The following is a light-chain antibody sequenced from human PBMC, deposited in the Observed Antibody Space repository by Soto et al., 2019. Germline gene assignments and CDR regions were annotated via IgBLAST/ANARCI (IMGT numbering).Light chain of an antibody. J-gene: IGLJ1*01. Sequence: QSALTQPASVSGSPGQSITISCTGTSGDIGSYNLVSWYQHHPGKAPQLMIYEVNKRPSGVSDRFSGSKSVNTASLTISGFQSEDETDYYCCSYAGSSTPYVFGTGTKVTVL. V-gene: IGLV2-23*02. CDR1: SGDIGSYNL. CDR3: CSYAGSSTPYV. CDR2: EVN.